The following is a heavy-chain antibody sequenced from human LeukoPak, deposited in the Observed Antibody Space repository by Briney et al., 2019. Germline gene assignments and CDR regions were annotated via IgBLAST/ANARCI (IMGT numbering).Heavy chain of an antibody. D-gene: IGHD3-22*01. V-gene: IGHV3-23*01. CDR1: GFTSSSYA. CDR3: AKDGPWYDSSGRFDY. Sequence: PGGSLRLSCAASGFTSSSYAMSWVRQAPGKGLEWVSAISGSGGSTYYADSVKGRFTISRDNSKNTLYLQMNSLRAEDTAVYYCAKDGPWYDSSGRFDYWGQGTLVTVSS. J-gene: IGHJ4*02. CDR2: ISGSGGST.